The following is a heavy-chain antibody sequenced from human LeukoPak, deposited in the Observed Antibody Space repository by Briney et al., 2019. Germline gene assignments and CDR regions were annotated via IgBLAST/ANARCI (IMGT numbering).Heavy chain of an antibody. Sequence: PGGSLRLSCAASVFTFSCYWMSWGRQAPGRGLGWVANIKQDGSEKYYVDSVKGGFTISRDNAKNSLYLQMNSLRAEDTAGYYCARDLDYDFWSGYLDYWGQGTLVTVSS. CDR1: VFTFSCYW. CDR2: IKQDGSEK. V-gene: IGHV3-7*01. D-gene: IGHD3-3*01. CDR3: ARDLDYDFWSGYLDY. J-gene: IGHJ4*02.